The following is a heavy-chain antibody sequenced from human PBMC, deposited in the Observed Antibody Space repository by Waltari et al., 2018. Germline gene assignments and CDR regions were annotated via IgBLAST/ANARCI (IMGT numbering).Heavy chain of an antibody. Sequence: QVQLQESGPGLVKPSQTLSLTCTVSGGSISSGSYYWSWIRQPAGKGLEWIGYIYTSGSTNYNPSLKSRVTISVDTSKNQFSLKLSSVTAADTAVYYCASLQRITMIAHAFDIWGQGTMVTVSS. CDR1: GGSISSGSYY. CDR2: IYTSGST. CDR3: ASLQRITMIAHAFDI. V-gene: IGHV4-61*09. D-gene: IGHD3-22*01. J-gene: IGHJ3*02.